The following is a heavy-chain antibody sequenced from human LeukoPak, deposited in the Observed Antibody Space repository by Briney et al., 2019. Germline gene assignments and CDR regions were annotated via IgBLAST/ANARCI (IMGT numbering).Heavy chain of an antibody. CDR3: ARGDFDGGNSYYFDY. D-gene: IGHD4-23*01. CDR1: GFTVSINY. Sequence: GGSLRLSCAASGFTVSINYMSWVRQAPGKGLEWVSVIYSGGSTYYADSVKGRFTISRDNSKNTLYLQMNSLRAEDTAVSYCARGDFDGGNSYYFDYWGQGTLVTVSS. CDR2: IYSGGST. V-gene: IGHV3-53*01. J-gene: IGHJ4*02.